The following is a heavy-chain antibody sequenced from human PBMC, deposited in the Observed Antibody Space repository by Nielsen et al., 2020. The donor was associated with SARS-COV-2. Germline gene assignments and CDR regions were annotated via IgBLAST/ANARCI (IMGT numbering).Heavy chain of an antibody. V-gene: IGHV1-58*01. CDR3: AELEEAAIGY. CDR2: IVVGSGNT. Sequence: SVKVSGKASGFTVTSSAVQWMRQARGQRLEWIGWIVVGSGNTNYAKKFQERVTITRDMSTSTAYMELSSLRSEDTAVYYCAELEEAAIGYWGQGTLVTVSS. J-gene: IGHJ4*02. CDR1: GFTVTSSA. D-gene: IGHD2-15*01.